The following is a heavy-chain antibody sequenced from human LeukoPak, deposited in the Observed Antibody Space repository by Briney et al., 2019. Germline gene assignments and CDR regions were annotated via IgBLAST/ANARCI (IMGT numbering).Heavy chain of an antibody. CDR3: ARGTSGYGPDSYYFGLDV. CDR2: ISSSSSYI. Sequence: PGGSLRLSCAASGFTFSSYSMNWVRQAPGKGLEWVSSISSSSSYIYYADSVKGRFTISRDNAKNSLYLQMNSLRAEDTAVYYCARGTSGYGPDSYYFGLDVWGLGTTVTVSS. J-gene: IGHJ6*02. V-gene: IGHV3-21*01. CDR1: GFTFSSYS. D-gene: IGHD5-12*01.